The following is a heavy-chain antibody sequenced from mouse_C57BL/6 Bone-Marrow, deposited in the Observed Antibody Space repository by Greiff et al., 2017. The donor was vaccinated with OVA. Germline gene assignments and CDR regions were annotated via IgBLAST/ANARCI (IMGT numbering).Heavy chain of an antibody. CDR3: ARGWDRVCYFDY. Sequence: QVQLQQSGPELVKPGASVKLSCKASGYTFTSYWMHWVKQRPGQGLEWIGNINPSNGGTNYNEKFKSKATLTVDKSSSTAYMQLSSLTSEDSAVYYCARGWDRVCYFDYWGQGTTLTVSS. D-gene: IGHD3-3*01. J-gene: IGHJ2*01. CDR2: INPSNGGT. V-gene: IGHV1-53*01. CDR1: GYTFTSYW.